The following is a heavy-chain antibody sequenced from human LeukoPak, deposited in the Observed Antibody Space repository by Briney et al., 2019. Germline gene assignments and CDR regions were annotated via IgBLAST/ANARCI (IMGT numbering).Heavy chain of an antibody. CDR1: GYALTGYY. CDR2: INPNSAT. J-gene: IGHJ4*02. Sequence: ASVKVSCKSSGYALTGYYVLWVRQAPGQGLEWMGWINPNSATNYAQKFQGRVTMTRDTSISTAYMELSRLRSDDTALYYCARGKVEGDDFDYWGQGTLVTVSS. CDR3: ARGKVEGDDFDY. D-gene: IGHD2-21*02. V-gene: IGHV1-2*02.